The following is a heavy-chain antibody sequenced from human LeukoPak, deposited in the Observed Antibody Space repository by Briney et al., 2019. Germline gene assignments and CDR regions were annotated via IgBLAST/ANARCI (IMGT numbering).Heavy chain of an antibody. V-gene: IGHV3-21*01. D-gene: IGHD3-3*01. J-gene: IGHJ4*02. Sequence: GGSLRLSCAASGFTFSSYSMNWVRQAPGKGLEWVSSISSSSSYIYYADSVKGRFTISRDNAKNSLYLQMNSLRAEDTAVYYCARESRRFLEWFDYWGQGTQVTVSS. CDR2: ISSSSSYI. CDR3: ARESRRFLEWFDY. CDR1: GFTFSSYS.